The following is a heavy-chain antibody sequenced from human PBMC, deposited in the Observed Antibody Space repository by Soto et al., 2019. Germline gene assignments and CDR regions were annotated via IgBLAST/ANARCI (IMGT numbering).Heavy chain of an antibody. J-gene: IGHJ5*02. Sequence: GGSLRLSCVASGFTFSDYYMSWIRQAPGKGLEWVSYISSSGSTIYSADSVKGRFTISRDNATNSLYLQMNNVRTEDTAVYYCARLPFPWGWFDPWGQGTLVTVS. CDR1: GFTFSDYY. V-gene: IGHV3-11*01. CDR3: ARLPFPWGWFDP. D-gene: IGHD3-16*01. CDR2: ISSSGSTI.